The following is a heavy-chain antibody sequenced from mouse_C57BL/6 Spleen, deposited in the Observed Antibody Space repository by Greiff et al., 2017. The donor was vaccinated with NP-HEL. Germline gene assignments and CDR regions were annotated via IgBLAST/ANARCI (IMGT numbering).Heavy chain of an antibody. J-gene: IGHJ1*03. Sequence: QVQLKQSGPGLVQPSPSLSITCTASGFSLTSYGVHWVRQPPGQGLEWLGVIWSGGSTDYNAAFISRLSISKDNSKSQVFFKMNSLQADDTAIYYCAKNGRRSHWYFDVWGTGTTVTVSS. CDR3: AKNGRRSHWYFDV. V-gene: IGHV2-4*01. CDR2: IWSGGST. CDR1: GFSLTSYG.